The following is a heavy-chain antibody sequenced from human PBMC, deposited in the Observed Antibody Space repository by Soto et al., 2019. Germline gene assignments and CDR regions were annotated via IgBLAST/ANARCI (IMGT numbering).Heavy chain of an antibody. CDR2: ISSSSSYI. J-gene: IGHJ4*02. CDR1: GFTFSSYS. CDR3: ARGKGIRFLEWLSLAKLDY. D-gene: IGHD3-3*01. Sequence: EVQLVESGGGLVKPGGSLRLSCAASGFTFSSYSMNWVRQAPGKGLEWVSSISSSSSYIYYADSVKGRFTISRENAKNSLYLERNSLRAEDTAVYYCARGKGIRFLEWLSLAKLDYWGQGTLVTVSS. V-gene: IGHV3-21*01.